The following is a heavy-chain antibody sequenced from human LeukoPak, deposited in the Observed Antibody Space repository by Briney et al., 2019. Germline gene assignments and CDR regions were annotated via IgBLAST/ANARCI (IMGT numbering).Heavy chain of an antibody. CDR1: GFTFSSYA. V-gene: IGHV3-23*01. D-gene: IGHD1-26*01. CDR2: ISGSGGST. CDR3: ANPLVGATGFFDY. Sequence: GGSLRLSCAASGFTFSSYAMSWVRQAPGKGLEWVSAISGSGGSTYYADSVKGRFTISRDYSKNTLYLQMNSLRAEGTAVYYCANPLVGATGFFDYWGQRTLVTVSS. J-gene: IGHJ4*02.